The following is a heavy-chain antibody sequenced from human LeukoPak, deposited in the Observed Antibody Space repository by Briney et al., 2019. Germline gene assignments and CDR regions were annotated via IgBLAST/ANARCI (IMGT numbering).Heavy chain of an antibody. J-gene: IGHJ4*02. D-gene: IGHD5-12*01. CDR3: AKNPYEYYFDY. CDR1: GYTLTDYY. CDR2: INPNSGDT. V-gene: IGHV1-2*02. Sequence: GASVKVSCTASGYTLTDYYMHWLRQAPGQGLEWMGWINPNSGDTNYAQKFQGRVTMTRDTSISTAYMELSRLTSDDTAVYYCAKNPYEYYFDYWGQGTLVTVSS.